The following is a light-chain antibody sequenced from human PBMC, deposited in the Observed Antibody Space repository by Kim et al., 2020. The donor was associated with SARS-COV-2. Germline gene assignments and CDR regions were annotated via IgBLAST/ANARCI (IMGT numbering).Light chain of an antibody. CDR1: QSVSSC. J-gene: IGKJ4*01. V-gene: IGKV3-11*01. CDR2: DAS. CDR3: QQRKDWPPLT. Sequence: SPGERATLSCRASQSVSSCLAWCQQKPGQAPRLLIYDASNRATGIPPRFSGSGSGTDFSLTISSLEPEDFAVYYCQQRKDWPPLTFGGGTKVDIK.